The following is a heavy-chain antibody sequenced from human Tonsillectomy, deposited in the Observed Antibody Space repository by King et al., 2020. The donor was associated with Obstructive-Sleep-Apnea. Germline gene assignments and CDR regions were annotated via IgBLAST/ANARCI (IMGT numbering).Heavy chain of an antibody. CDR3: ARDDRLTSSYYFDY. D-gene: IGHD2-2*01. Sequence: QLQESGPRLVKPSEALSLNCAVSDYSISRGYHWGWIRQPPGKGLEWIGSIDHSGSTVYNPSLNSRVTISVDTSKTQFSLRLSSLSAPDTAMYYCARDDRLTSSYYFDYWGPGSLVTVSA. J-gene: IGHJ4*02. CDR1: DYSISRGYH. CDR2: IDHSGST. V-gene: IGHV4-38-2*02.